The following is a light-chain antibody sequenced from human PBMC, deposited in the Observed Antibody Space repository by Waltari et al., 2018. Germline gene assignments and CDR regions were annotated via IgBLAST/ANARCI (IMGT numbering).Light chain of an antibody. V-gene: IGKV2-28*01. CDR3: MQSLQAQWT. Sequence: IVMAQSLRSLPVPRGAWAFITCRSSQSLLHRNGNNYLDWYLQKPGQSPQLLIYLASNRASGVPDRFSGSGSGIDFTLKISRVEAEDVGVYYCMQSLQAQWTFGPGTKVEIK. CDR1: QSLLHRNGNNY. CDR2: LAS. J-gene: IGKJ1*01.